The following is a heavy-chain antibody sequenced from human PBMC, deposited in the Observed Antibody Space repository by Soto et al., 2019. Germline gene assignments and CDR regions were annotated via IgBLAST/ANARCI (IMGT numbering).Heavy chain of an antibody. CDR2: FGTSGNT. Sequence: EVQLLESGGGVVQSGGSLRLSCAASGFIVTNYAMSWVRQAPGQGLEWVSTFGTSGNTYYADSVKGRFTISRDNSKNKLYLKMNSLRAEATALYYCAKRPGYSIGVWGKGTPVTVSS. V-gene: IGHV3-23*01. J-gene: IGHJ6*03. CDR3: AKRPGYSIGV. CDR1: GFIVTNYA.